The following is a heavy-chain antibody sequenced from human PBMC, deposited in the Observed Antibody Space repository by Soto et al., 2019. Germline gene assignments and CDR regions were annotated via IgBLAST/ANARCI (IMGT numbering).Heavy chain of an antibody. CDR1: GFTFSSYG. V-gene: IGHV3-33*01. J-gene: IGHJ6*02. Sequence: GGSLRLSCAASGFTFSSYGMHWVRQAPGKGLEWVAVIWYDGSNKYYADSVKGRFTISRDNSKNTLYLQMNSLRAEDTAVYYCARSHRPYDSSGYYSDYYYYYGMDVWGQGTTVTVSS. CDR3: ARSHRPYDSSGYYSDYYYYYGMDV. D-gene: IGHD3-22*01. CDR2: IWYDGSNK.